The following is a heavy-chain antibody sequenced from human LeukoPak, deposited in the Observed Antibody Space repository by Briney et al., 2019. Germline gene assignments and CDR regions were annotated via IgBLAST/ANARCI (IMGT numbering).Heavy chain of an antibody. CDR3: ARTIVTTRDYYGSGTHGAFDI. D-gene: IGHD3-10*01. J-gene: IGHJ3*02. CDR2: FYYSGST. V-gene: IGHV4-39*01. CDR1: GGSISISSYY. Sequence: PSETLSLTCTVSGGSISISSYYWGWIRQPPGKGLEWIGSFYYSGSTYYNPSLKSRVTISVYTSKNQFSLKLTSVTAADTAIYYCARTIVTTRDYYGSGTHGAFDIWGQGTLVTVSS.